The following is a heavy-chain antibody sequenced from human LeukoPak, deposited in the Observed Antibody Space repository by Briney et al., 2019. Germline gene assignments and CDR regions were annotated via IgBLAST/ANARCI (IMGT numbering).Heavy chain of an antibody. J-gene: IGHJ3*02. CDR1: GYSISSGYY. CDR2: IYHSGST. V-gene: IGHV4-38-2*01. CDR3: ARPQWGHVRSVAFAI. D-gene: IGHD7-27*01. Sequence: SETLSLTCAVSGYSISSGYYWGWIRQPPGKGLEWIGSIYHSGSTYYNPSLKSRVPIAVDTSKHQFALKLSSVTAADTAVYYCARPQWGHVRSVAFAIWGQGTMVTVSS.